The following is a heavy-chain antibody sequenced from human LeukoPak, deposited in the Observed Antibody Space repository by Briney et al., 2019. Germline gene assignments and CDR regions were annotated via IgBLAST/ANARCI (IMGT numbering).Heavy chain of an antibody. CDR2: ISGSGDNT. V-gene: IGHV3-23*01. CDR3: AKDYSSSSY. D-gene: IGHD6-6*01. J-gene: IGHJ4*02. Sequence: PGGSLRLSCAASGFTFSSYAMSWVRQAPGKGLEWVSGISGSGDNTYYVDSVKGRFTISRDNSKNTLYVQVNSLGTEDTAAYYCAKDYSSSSYWGQGTLVTVSS. CDR1: GFTFSSYA.